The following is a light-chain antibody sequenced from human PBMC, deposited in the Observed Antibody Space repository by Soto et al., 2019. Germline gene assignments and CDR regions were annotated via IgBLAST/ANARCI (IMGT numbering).Light chain of an antibody. V-gene: IGLV2-14*01. CDR2: DVS. J-gene: IGLJ2*01. CDR1: SSDVGGYNY. Sequence: QSALTQPASVSGSPGQSITISCTGTSSDVGGYNYVSWYQQQPGKAPKLMIYDVSNRTSGVSNRFSGSKSGNTASLTISGLQAEDEADYYCSSYTSSSTPVVFGGGTKVTVL. CDR3: SSYTSSSTPVV.